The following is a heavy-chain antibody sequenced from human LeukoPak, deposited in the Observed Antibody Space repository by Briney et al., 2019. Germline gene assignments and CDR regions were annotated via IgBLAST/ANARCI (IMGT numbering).Heavy chain of an antibody. CDR1: GYTFTSYG. CDR2: ISAYNGNT. D-gene: IGHD3-16*02. J-gene: IGHJ4*02. V-gene: IGHV1-18*01. CDR3: ARVPHKHHYDYVWGSYRYGYYFDY. Sequence: ASVKVSCKASGYTFTSYGISWVRQAPGQGLEWMGWISAYNGNTNYAQKLQGRVTMTTDTSTSTAYMELRSLRSDDTAVYYCARVPHKHHYDYVWGSYRYGYYFDYWGQGTLVTVSS.